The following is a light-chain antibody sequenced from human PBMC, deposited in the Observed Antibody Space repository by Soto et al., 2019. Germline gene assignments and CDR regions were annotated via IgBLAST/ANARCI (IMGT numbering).Light chain of an antibody. Sequence: EFVLTQSPGTLSLSPGERATLSCRASQTARNNYLAWYQQKPGQAPRLLIYDASSRATGIPDRFSGGGSGTDFTLTISRLEHEHFAVYYCQQFSSYPLTFGGGTKVDIK. J-gene: IGKJ4*01. CDR2: DAS. CDR3: QQFSSYPLT. V-gene: IGKV3-20*01. CDR1: QTARNNY.